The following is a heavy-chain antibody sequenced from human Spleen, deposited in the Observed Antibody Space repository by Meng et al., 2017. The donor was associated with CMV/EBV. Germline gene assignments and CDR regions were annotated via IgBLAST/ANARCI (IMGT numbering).Heavy chain of an antibody. Sequence: SVKVSCKASGDIFSTYTISWVRQAPGQGLEWMGGIIPILGIANYAQKFQGRVTITADKSTSTAYMEPSSLRSEDTAVYYCARGRLDSGYDRTFDYWGQGTLVTVSS. CDR1: GDIFSTYT. V-gene: IGHV1-69*10. D-gene: IGHD5-12*01. CDR2: IIPILGIA. CDR3: ARGRLDSGYDRTFDY. J-gene: IGHJ4*02.